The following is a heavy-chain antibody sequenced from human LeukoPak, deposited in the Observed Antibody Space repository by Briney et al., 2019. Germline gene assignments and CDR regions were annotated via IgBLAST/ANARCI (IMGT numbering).Heavy chain of an antibody. CDR1: GFTFSSYS. CDR2: ISSSSSYI. D-gene: IGHD3-16*01. CDR3: ARDSAGGAFDI. J-gene: IGHJ3*02. Sequence: PGGSLRLSCATSGFTFSSYSMNWVRQAPGKGLEWVSSISSSSSYIYYADSVKGRFTISRDNAKNSLYLQMNSLRAEDTAVYYCARDSAGGAFDIWGQGTMVTVSS. V-gene: IGHV3-21*01.